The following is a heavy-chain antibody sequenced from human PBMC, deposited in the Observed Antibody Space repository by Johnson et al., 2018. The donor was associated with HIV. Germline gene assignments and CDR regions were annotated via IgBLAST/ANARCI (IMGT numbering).Heavy chain of an antibody. D-gene: IGHD7-27*01. CDR2: ISYDGSKK. Sequence: QVQLVESGGGVVQPGRSLRLSCAASGFTFSRYAMHWVRLAPGKGLQWVAVISYDGSKKYYADSVRGRFTISRDISRNTLYLQMDSLRPDDTALYYCASDGWDLGRYAFDIWGQGTMVTVSS. V-gene: IGHV3-30*04. CDR1: GFTFSRYA. CDR3: ASDGWDLGRYAFDI. J-gene: IGHJ3*02.